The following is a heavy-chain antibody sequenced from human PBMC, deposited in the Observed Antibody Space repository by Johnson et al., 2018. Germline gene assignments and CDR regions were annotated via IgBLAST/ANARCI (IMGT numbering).Heavy chain of an antibody. CDR2: ISYDGSNK. CDR3: ARGGWGVVATGGYMDV. J-gene: IGHJ6*03. V-gene: IGHV3-30*03. Sequence: QVQLVESGGGLVKPGGSLRLSCVASGFTFSSYSMTWVRQAPGKGLEWVAVISYDGSNKNYADSVRRRFTISRDKSKNTLYLQMNSLRAEDTAVYYWARGGWGVVATGGYMDVWGKGTTVTVSS. D-gene: IGHD5-12*01. CDR1: GFTFSSYS.